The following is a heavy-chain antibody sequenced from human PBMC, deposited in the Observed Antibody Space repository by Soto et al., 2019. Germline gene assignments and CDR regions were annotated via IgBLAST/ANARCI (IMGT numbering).Heavy chain of an antibody. CDR2: ISGSGGST. Sequence: PGGSLRLSCAASGFTFRSYTMHWVRQAPGKGLEWVSAISGSGGSTYHADSVKGRFTISRDISENTLYLQMNSLRVEDTAVYYCAKDLSGGDCPWGQGTLVTVSS. V-gene: IGHV3-23*01. D-gene: IGHD2-21*02. CDR3: AKDLSGGDCP. J-gene: IGHJ5*02. CDR1: GFTFRSYT.